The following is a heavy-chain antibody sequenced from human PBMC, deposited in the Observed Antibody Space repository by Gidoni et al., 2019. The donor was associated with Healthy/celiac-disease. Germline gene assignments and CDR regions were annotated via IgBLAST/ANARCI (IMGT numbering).Heavy chain of an antibody. CDR1: GYTFPGTY. Sequence: QLKLVQSGAEVKKPGASVKVSCTASGYTFPGTYIPWVRQAPGKGLEWMGWINPNSGGTNYAQKFQGWVTMTRDTSISTAYMELSRLRSDDTAVYYCARGFEGVNIVVVPAARVMDVWGQGTTVTVSS. D-gene: IGHD2-2*01. J-gene: IGHJ6*02. CDR2: INPNSGGT. V-gene: IGHV1-2*04. CDR3: ARGFEGVNIVVVPAARVMDV.